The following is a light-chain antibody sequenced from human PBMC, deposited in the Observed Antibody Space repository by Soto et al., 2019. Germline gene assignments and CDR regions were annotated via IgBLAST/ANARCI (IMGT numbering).Light chain of an antibody. CDR2: KAS. V-gene: IGKV1-5*03. CDR1: QSISRW. J-gene: IGKJ1*01. Sequence: DIQMTQSPSTLSASVGDRVTITCRASQSISRWLAWWQQKPGRAPKLLIYKASSLESGVPSRFSGSGSETDFTLTISSLQPDDFATYYCLQYKSYLWTFGQGTEVEIK. CDR3: LQYKSYLWT.